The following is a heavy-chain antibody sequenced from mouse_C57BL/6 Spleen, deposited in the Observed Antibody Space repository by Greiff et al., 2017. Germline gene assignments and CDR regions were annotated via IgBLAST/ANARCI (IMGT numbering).Heavy chain of an antibody. CDR1: GFTFTDYY. Sequence: EVQGVESGGGLVQPGGSLSLSCAASGFTFTDYYMSWVRQPPGKALEWLGFIRNKANGYTTEYSASVKGRFTISRDNSQSILYLQMNALRAEDSATYYCASSYGNFYFDYWGQGTTLTVSS. D-gene: IGHD2-1*01. J-gene: IGHJ2*01. CDR2: IRNKANGYTT. CDR3: ASSYGNFYFDY. V-gene: IGHV7-3*01.